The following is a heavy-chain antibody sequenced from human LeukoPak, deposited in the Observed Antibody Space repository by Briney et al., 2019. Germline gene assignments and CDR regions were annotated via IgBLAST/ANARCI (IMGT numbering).Heavy chain of an antibody. Sequence: GGSQRLSCAASGFTFSSYGMHWVRQAPGKGLEWVAVISYDGSNKYYADSVKGRFTISRDNSKNTLYLQMNSLRAEDTAVYYCARDILTESGSYSVYWGQGTLVTVSS. CDR1: GFTFSSYG. V-gene: IGHV3-30*03. CDR2: ISYDGSNK. J-gene: IGHJ4*02. D-gene: IGHD1-26*01. CDR3: ARDILTESGSYSVY.